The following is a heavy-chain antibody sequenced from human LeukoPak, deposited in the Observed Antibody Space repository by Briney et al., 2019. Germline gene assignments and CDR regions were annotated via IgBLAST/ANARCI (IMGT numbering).Heavy chain of an antibody. J-gene: IGHJ2*01. CDR2: ISSSSGYI. CDR3: AREVMVVAATTFWFFDL. D-gene: IGHD2-15*01. CDR1: GFTFSSHS. V-gene: IGHV3-21*01. Sequence: GGSLRLSCAASGFTFSSHSMHWVRQAPGKGLEWVSSISSSSGYIYYADSVKGRFTISRDNAKNSLYLQMNRLRADDTAVYYCAREVMVVAATTFWFFDLWGRGTLVTVSS.